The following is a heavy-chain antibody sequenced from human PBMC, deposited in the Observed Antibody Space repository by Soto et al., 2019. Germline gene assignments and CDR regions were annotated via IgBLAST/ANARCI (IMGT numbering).Heavy chain of an antibody. J-gene: IGHJ4*02. CDR1: GGSISSYY. CDR3: ARDLGSGWYGGYY. D-gene: IGHD6-19*01. CDR2: IYYSGST. Sequence: ASETLSLTCTVSGGSISSYYWSWIRQPPGKGLEWIGYIYYSGSTNYNPSLKSRVTMSVDTSKNQFSLKLSSVTAADTAVYYCARDLGSGWYGGYYWGQGKLVTVSS. V-gene: IGHV4-59*12.